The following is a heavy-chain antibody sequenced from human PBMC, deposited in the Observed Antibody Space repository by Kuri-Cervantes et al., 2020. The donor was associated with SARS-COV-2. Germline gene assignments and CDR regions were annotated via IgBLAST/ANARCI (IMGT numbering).Heavy chain of an antibody. J-gene: IGHJ4*02. CDR1: GFTFDDYA. Sequence: GESLKISCAASGFTFDDYAMHWVRQAPGKGLEWVSLISWDGGSTYYADSVKGRLPISRDNSKNSLYLQMNSLRAEDTALYYCAKDRDLVLDYLGQGTLVTVSS. D-gene: IGHD2-8*02. CDR2: ISWDGGST. CDR3: AKDRDLVLDY. V-gene: IGHV3-43D*03.